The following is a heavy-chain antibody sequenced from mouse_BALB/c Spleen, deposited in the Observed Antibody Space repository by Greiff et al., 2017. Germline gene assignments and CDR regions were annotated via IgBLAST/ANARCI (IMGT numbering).Heavy chain of an antibody. CDR1: GYTFTSYW. CDR2: INPSTGYT. Sequence: VQGVESGAELAKPGASVKMSCKASGYTFTSYWMHWVKQRPGQGLEWIGYINPSTGYTEYNQKFKDKATLTADKSSSTAYMQLSSLTSEDSAIYYCARGDDYAWFAYWGQGTLVTVSA. V-gene: IGHV1-7*01. CDR3: ARGDDYAWFAY. J-gene: IGHJ3*01. D-gene: IGHD2-4*01.